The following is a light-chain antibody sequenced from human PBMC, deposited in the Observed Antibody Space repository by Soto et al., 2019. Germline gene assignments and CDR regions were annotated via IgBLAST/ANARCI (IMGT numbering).Light chain of an antibody. CDR2: GNF. CDR3: QSYDISLSGSWV. Sequence: QAVVTQPPSMSGAPGQRVTISCTGSSSNIGAGYDVHWYQQLPGTAPKLLIYGNFNRPSGVPDRFSGSKSGTSASLAITGLQAEDEADYYCQSYDISLSGSWVFGGGTKLTVL. V-gene: IGLV1-40*01. J-gene: IGLJ2*01. CDR1: SSNIGAGYD.